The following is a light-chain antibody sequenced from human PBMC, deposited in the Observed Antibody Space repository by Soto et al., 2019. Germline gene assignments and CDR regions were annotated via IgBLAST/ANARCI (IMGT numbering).Light chain of an antibody. V-gene: IGLV2-8*01. Sequence: QPVLTQPPSASGSPGQSVTISCTGTSSDVGGYNYVSWYQQHPDKAPKLIIYEVSKRPSGVPDRFSGSKSGNTASLTVSGLQAEDDADYYCSSYGGYNNVIFGGGTKLTVL. CDR3: SSYGGYNNVI. CDR2: EVS. CDR1: SSDVGGYNY. J-gene: IGLJ2*01.